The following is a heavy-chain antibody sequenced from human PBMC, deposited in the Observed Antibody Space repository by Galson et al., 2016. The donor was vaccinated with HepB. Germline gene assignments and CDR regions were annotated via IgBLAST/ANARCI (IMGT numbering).Heavy chain of an antibody. CDR3: ARSNSWSHYFDY. CDR1: AGSISRYY. D-gene: IGHD2/OR15-2a*01. Sequence: SETLSLTCSVSAGSISRYYWSWIRQLPGKGLEWIGYINHSGSTSYNPSLKSRVTISVDTSTDQISLRLRSVTSADTAVYYCARSNSWSHYFDYWGQGSLVTVSS. CDR2: INHSGST. J-gene: IGHJ4*02. V-gene: IGHV4-59*01.